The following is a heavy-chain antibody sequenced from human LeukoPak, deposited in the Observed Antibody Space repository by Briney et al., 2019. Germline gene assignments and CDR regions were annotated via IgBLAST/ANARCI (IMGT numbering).Heavy chain of an antibody. CDR1: GFTFSSYA. Sequence: EGSLRLSCAASGFTFSSYAMHWVRQAPGKGLEWVAVISYDGSNKYYADSVKGRFTISRDNSKNTLYLQMNSLRAEDTAVYYCARAALRYYDSSVLYWGQGTLVTVSS. CDR2: ISYDGSNK. V-gene: IGHV3-30*04. CDR3: ARAALRYYDSSVLY. D-gene: IGHD3-22*01. J-gene: IGHJ4*02.